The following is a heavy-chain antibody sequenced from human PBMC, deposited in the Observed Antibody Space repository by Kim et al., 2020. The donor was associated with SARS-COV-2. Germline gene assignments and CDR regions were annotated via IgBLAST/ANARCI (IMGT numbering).Heavy chain of an antibody. D-gene: IGHD4-17*01. Sequence: GGSLRLSCAASGFTFSSYGMHWVRQTPGKGLEWVAVISYDGSNKYYADSVKGRFTISRDNSKNTLYLQMNSLRAEDTAVYYCATLTTVTHTGLYYYGMDVWGQGTTVTVSS. V-gene: IGHV3-33*05. CDR1: GFTFSSYG. J-gene: IGHJ6*02. CDR3: ATLTTVTHTGLYYYGMDV. CDR2: ISYDGSNK.